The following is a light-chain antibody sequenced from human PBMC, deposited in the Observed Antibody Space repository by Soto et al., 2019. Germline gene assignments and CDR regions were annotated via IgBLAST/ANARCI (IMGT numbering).Light chain of an antibody. J-gene: IGLJ3*02. V-gene: IGLV2-23*01. CDR3: CSYAGATAWV. CDR2: EAT. CDR1: SDDFGSRNF. Sequence: QSALTQPASVSGSPGQSITISCTGSSDDFGSRNFVSWYQQRPNKAPKLIIFEATKRPSGVSDRFSASKSGYTASLTISGLRAEDEADYYCCSYAGATAWVFGGGTKLTVL.